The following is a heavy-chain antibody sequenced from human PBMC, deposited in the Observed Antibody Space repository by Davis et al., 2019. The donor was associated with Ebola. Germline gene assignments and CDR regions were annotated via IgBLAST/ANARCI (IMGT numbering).Heavy chain of an antibody. V-gene: IGHV3-11*01. CDR3: ARSLIQLWLGVGYSYGMDV. CDR2: ISSSGSTI. CDR1: GFTFSNAW. J-gene: IGHJ6*02. Sequence: GESLKISCAASGFTFSNAWMNWIRQAPGKGLEWVSYISSSGSTIYYADSVKGRFTISRDNAKNSLYLQMNSLRAEDTAVYYCARSLIQLWLGVGYSYGMDVWGQGTTVTVSS. D-gene: IGHD5-18*01.